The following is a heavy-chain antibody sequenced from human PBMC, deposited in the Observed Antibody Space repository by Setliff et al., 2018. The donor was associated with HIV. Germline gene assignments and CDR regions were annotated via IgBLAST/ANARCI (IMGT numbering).Heavy chain of an antibody. CDR2: IYHSEYT. CDR3: ARGHCSGTNCYGVDYYGMDV. J-gene: IGHJ6*02. D-gene: IGHD2-2*01. V-gene: IGHV4-4*02. Sequence: PSETLSLTCAVSGGSISSDNWWTWVRQDPGKGLEWIGEIYHSEYTNCNPSLKSRVSMSVDKSKNQFSVKLTSVTAADTAVYYCARGHCSGTNCYGVDYYGMDVWGQGTTVTVSS. CDR1: GGSISSDNW.